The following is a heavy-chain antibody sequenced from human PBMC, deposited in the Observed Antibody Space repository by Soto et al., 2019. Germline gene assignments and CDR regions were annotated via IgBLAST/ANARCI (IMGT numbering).Heavy chain of an antibody. CDR1: GYTFTSYD. J-gene: IGHJ4*02. CDR2: MNPNSGNT. V-gene: IGHV1-8*01. D-gene: IGHD4-17*01. Sequence: ASVKVSCKASGYTFTSYDINWVRQATGQGLEWMGWMNPNSGNTGYAQKFQGRVTMTRNTSISTAYMELSSLRSEDTAVYYCARATTVVTPEAFDYWGQGTLVTVSS. CDR3: ARATTVVTPEAFDY.